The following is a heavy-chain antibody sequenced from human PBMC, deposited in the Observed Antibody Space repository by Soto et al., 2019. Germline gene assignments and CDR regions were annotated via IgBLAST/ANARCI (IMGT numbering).Heavy chain of an antibody. V-gene: IGHV3-30-3*01. Sequence: PGGSLRLSCAASGFTFSSYAMHWVRQAPGKGLEWVAVISDDGSNKYYADSVKGRFTISRDNSKNTLYLQMNSLRAEDTAVYYCARVGGGPRYSSSTGYYFDYWGQGTLATVSS. CDR3: ARVGGGPRYSSSTGYYFDY. CDR1: GFTFSSYA. J-gene: IGHJ4*02. CDR2: ISDDGSNK. D-gene: IGHD6-6*01.